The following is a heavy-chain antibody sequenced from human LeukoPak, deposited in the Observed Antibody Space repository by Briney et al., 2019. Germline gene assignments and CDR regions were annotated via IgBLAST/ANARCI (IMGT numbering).Heavy chain of an antibody. J-gene: IGHJ4*02. CDR3: ARSYYYDSSGFPFDY. Sequence: KPSETLSLTCAVYGGSFSGYYWSWIRQPPGKGLEWIGEINHSGSTNYNPSLKSRVTISVDTSKNQFSLKLSSVTAADTAVYYCARSYYYDSSGFPFDYWGQGTLVTVSS. CDR2: INHSGST. D-gene: IGHD3-22*01. CDR1: GGSFSGYY. V-gene: IGHV4-34*01.